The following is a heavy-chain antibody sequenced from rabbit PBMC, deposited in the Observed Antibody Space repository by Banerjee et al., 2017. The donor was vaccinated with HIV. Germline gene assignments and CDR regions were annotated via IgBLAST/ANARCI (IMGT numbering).Heavy chain of an antibody. Sequence: QEQLEESGGDLVKPGASLTLTCTASGFSFRNSYWICWVRQAPGKGLEWIACIYTGNSGSAYYASWAKGRFTISKTSWTTVTLQMTSLTAADTATYFCARDLAAVTGWNFGLWGQGTLVTVS. J-gene: IGHJ3*01. CDR3: ARDLAAVTGWNFGL. CDR2: IYTGNSGSA. CDR1: GFSFRNSYW. D-gene: IGHD7-1*01. V-gene: IGHV1S45*01.